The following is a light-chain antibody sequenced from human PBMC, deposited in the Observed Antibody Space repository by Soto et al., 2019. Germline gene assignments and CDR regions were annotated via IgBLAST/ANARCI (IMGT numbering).Light chain of an antibody. J-gene: IGKJ4*01. Sequence: EIVLTQSPATLSLSPGERATLSCRVSQSVSSYLAWYQQKPGQAPRLLIYDASNRATGIPARSSGSGSGTDFTLTISSLEPEDFAVYYCQQRSNWPLFGGGTKVEIK. V-gene: IGKV3-11*01. CDR3: QQRSNWPL. CDR2: DAS. CDR1: QSVSSY.